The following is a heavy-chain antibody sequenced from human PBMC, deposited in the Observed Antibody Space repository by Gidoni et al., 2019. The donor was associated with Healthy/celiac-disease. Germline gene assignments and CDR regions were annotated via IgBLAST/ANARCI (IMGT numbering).Heavy chain of an antibody. V-gene: IGHV4-61*01. CDR2: IHYSGST. CDR1: GGSVRSGSYY. CDR3: AREAVGATRRWFDP. D-gene: IGHD1-26*01. Sequence: QVQLQDSGPGLAKPSETLSLTCTVSGGSVRSGSYYWSWIRQPPGKGLEWIGYIHYSGSTNYNPSLKSRVTISVDTSKNQFSLKLSSVTAADTAVYYCAREAVGATRRWFDPWGQGTLVTVSS. J-gene: IGHJ5*02.